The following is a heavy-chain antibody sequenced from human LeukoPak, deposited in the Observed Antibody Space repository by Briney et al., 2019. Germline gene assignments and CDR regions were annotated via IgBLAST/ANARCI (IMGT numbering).Heavy chain of an antibody. D-gene: IGHD3-22*01. CDR1: GFTFSSYR. CDR2: ISSSSSTI. J-gene: IGHJ3*02. V-gene: IGHV3-48*01. CDR3: ARDRGDYDSSGYRTPDAFDI. Sequence: PGGSLRLSCAASGFTFSSYRMNWVRQAPGKGLEWVSYISSSSSTIYYADSVKGRFTISRDNAKDSLYLQMNSLRAEDTAAYYCARDRGDYDSSGYRTPDAFDIWGQGTMVTVSS.